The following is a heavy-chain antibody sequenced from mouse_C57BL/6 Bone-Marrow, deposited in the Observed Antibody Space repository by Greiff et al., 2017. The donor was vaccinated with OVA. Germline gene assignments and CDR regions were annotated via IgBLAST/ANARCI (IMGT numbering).Heavy chain of an antibody. Sequence: EVHLVESGGGLVKPGGSLKLSCAASGFTFSDYGMHWVRQAPEKGLEWVAYISSGSSTIYYADTVKGRFTISRDNAKNTLFLQMTSLRSEDTAMYYCARPHYGRSLYAMDYWGQGTSVTVSS. V-gene: IGHV5-17*01. CDR1: GFTFSDYG. J-gene: IGHJ4*01. D-gene: IGHD1-1*01. CDR3: ARPHYGRSLYAMDY. CDR2: ISSGSSTI.